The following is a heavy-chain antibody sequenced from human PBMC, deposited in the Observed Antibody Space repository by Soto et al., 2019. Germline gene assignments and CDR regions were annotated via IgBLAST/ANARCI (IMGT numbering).Heavy chain of an antibody. D-gene: IGHD6-19*01. CDR2: ISSSSSTI. CDR3: ARTLGHSSGWYELNWFDP. Sequence: EVQLVESGGGLVQPGGSLRLSCAASGFTFSSYSMNWVRQAPGKGLEWVSYISSSSSTIYYADSVEGRFTISRDNAKNSLYLQMNSLRDEDTAVYYCARTLGHSSGWYELNWFDPWGQGTLVTVSS. CDR1: GFTFSSYS. V-gene: IGHV3-48*02. J-gene: IGHJ5*02.